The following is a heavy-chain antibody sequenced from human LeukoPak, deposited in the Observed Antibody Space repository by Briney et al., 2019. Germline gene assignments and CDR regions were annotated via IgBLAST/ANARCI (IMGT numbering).Heavy chain of an antibody. CDR1: GFTFSRFG. D-gene: IGHD2-15*01. CDR3: ARKRINDAFDI. Sequence: GGSLRLSCAASGFTFSRFGMNWVRQAPGKGLEWVSVIYSGGSTYYADSVKGRFTISRDNSKNTLYLQMNSLRAEDTAVYYCARKRINDAFDIWGQGTMVTVSS. J-gene: IGHJ3*02. CDR2: IYSGGST. V-gene: IGHV3-53*01.